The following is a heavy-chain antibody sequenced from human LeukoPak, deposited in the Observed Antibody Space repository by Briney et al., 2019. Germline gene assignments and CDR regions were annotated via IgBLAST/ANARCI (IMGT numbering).Heavy chain of an antibody. CDR1: GYTFTSYY. V-gene: IGHV1-46*01. CDR3: ATGRGLYGDWNFDY. Sequence: ASVKVSCKASGYTFTSYYMHWVRRAPGQGLEWMGIINPSGGSTSYAQKFQGRVTMTRDTSTSTVYMELSSLRSEDTTVYHCATGRGLYGDWNFDYWGQGTLVTVSS. CDR2: INPSGGST. J-gene: IGHJ4*02. D-gene: IGHD4-17*01.